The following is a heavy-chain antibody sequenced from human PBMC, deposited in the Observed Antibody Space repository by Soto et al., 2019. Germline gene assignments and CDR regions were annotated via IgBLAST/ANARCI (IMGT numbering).Heavy chain of an antibody. CDR3: ARDRDLQLWLGEGMDV. CDR2: INPNSGGT. V-gene: IGHV1-2*03. D-gene: IGHD5-18*01. J-gene: IGHJ6*02. Sequence: LAASVKVSCKASGYTFTGYYMHWVRQAPGQGLEWMGWINPNSGGTNYAQKFQGRVTMTRDTSISTAYMELSRLRSDDTAVYYCARDRDLQLWLGEGMDVWGQGTTVTVS. CDR1: GYTFTGYY.